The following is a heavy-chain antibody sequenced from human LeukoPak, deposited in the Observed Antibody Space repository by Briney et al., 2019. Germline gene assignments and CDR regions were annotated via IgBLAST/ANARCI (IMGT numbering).Heavy chain of an antibody. CDR1: GGSISRGDYY. D-gene: IGHD2-2*01. J-gene: IGHJ4*02. CDR3: ARGLVGVNY. Sequence: SETLSLTCTVSGGSISRGDYYWSWIRQPPGTGLEWIGYIYYSGSTNYNPSLKSRVTISVDTSKNQFSLKLSSVTAADTAVYYCARGLVGVNYWGQGTLVTVSS. V-gene: IGHV4-61*08. CDR2: IYYSGST.